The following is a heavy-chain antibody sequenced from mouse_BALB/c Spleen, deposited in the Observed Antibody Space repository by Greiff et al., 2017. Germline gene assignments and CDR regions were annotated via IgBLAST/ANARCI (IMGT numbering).Heavy chain of an antibody. CDR1: GYTFTEYT. CDR2: INPNNGGT. D-gene: IGHD1-1*01. V-gene: IGHV1-18*01. CDR3: ARTGYGTFSYWYFDV. Sequence: EVQRVESGPELVKPGASVKISCKTSGYTFTEYTMHWVKQSHGKSLEWIGGINPNNGGTSYNQKFKGKATLTVDKSSSTAYMELRSLTSEDSAVYYCARTGYGTFSYWYFDVWGAGTTVTVSS. J-gene: IGHJ1*01.